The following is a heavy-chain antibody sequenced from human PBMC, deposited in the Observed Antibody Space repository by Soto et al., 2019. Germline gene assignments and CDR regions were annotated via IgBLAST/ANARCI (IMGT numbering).Heavy chain of an antibody. CDR3: ARAEYSSSSNYYYYGMDV. D-gene: IGHD6-6*01. CDR1: GDSVSSNSAA. CDR2: TYYRSKWYN. V-gene: IGHV6-1*01. Sequence: SQTLSLTCAISGDSVSSNSAAWNWIRQSPSRGLEWLGRTYYRSKWYNDYAVSVKSRITINPDTSKNQFSLQLNSVTPEDTAVYYCARAEYSSSSNYYYYGMDVWGQGNTVTVSS. J-gene: IGHJ6*02.